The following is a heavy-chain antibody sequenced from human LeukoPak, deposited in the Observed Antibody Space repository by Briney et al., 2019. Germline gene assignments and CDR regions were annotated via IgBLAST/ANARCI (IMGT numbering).Heavy chain of an antibody. J-gene: IGHJ4*02. CDR3: ARIIAVAGSDY. D-gene: IGHD6-19*01. CDR2: INHSGST. Sequence: SETLSLTCAVYGGSFSGYYWSWIRQPPGKGLEWIGEINHSGSTNYNPSLRSRVTISVDTSKNQFSLKLSSVTAADTAVYYCARIIAVAGSDYWGQGTLVTVSS. V-gene: IGHV4-34*01. CDR1: GGSFSGYY.